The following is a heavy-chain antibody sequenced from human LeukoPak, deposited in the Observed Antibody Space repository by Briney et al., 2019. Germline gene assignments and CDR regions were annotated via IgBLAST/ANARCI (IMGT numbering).Heavy chain of an antibody. V-gene: IGHV3-23*01. CDR3: AKGYDYVWGTYPCYFDY. CDR1: GFTFSNYA. CDR2: ISGSGGST. J-gene: IGHJ4*02. D-gene: IGHD3-16*01. Sequence: GGSLRLSCAASGFTFSNYAMSWVRQAPGKGLEWVSAISGSGGSTYFADSVKGRFTISRDNSKNTLYLQMNSLRAEDTAVYYCAKGYDYVWGTYPCYFDYWGQGTLVTVSS.